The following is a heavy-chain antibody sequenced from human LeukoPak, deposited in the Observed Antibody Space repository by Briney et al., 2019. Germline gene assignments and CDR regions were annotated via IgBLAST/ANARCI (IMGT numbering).Heavy chain of an antibody. CDR2: IYYSGST. Sequence: SETLSLTCTVSGYSISSGFHWGWIRQPPGKGLEWIGYIYYSGSTNYNPSLKSRVTISVDTSKNQFSLKLSSVTAADTAVYYCARHRDTAMVTDYWGQGTLVTVSS. CDR1: GYSISSGFH. D-gene: IGHD5-18*01. J-gene: IGHJ4*02. CDR3: ARHRDTAMVTDY. V-gene: IGHV4-38-2*02.